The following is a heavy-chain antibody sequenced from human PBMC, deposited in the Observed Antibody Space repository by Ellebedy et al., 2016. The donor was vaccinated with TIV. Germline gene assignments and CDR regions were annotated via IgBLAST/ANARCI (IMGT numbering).Heavy chain of an antibody. D-gene: IGHD3-10*01. V-gene: IGHV4-59*01. Sequence: MPSETLSLTCAVSGGPISNYNWNWIRQPPGKGLEWIGYIYYSGNTNYNPSLNSRVTISVDTSKNQFSLKLSSVTAADTAVYYCARLSPGDVLWFGEPGRPFDYWGQGTLVTVSS. CDR1: GGPISNYN. CDR2: IYYSGNT. CDR3: ARLSPGDVLWFGEPGRPFDY. J-gene: IGHJ4*02.